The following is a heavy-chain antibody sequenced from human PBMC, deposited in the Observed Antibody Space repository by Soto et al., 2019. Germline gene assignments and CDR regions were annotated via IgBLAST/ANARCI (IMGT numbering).Heavy chain of an antibody. CDR3: ARDYHLVNYDFWSGREEGMDV. CDR1: GFTFSSYS. D-gene: IGHD3-3*01. V-gene: IGHV3-21*01. CDR2: ISSSSSYV. J-gene: IGHJ6*02. Sequence: PGESLKISCAASGFTFSSYSMNWVRQAPGKGLEWVSSISSSSSYVYYADSVKGRFTISRDNAKNSLYLQMNSLRAEDTAVYYCARDYHLVNYDFWSGREEGMDVWGQGTTVTVSS.